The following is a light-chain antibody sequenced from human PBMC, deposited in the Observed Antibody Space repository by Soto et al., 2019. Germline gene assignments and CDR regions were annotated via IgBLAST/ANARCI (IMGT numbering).Light chain of an antibody. CDR2: GAS. CDR1: QSISSTY. J-gene: IGKJ1*01. V-gene: IGKV3-20*01. CDR3: QQYSSSPLT. Sequence: EIVLTQSPGTLSLSPGERATLSCRASQSISSTYLAWYQHTPGQAPGLLIYGASSRATGIPDRFSGSGSGTDFTLTISRLEPEDFAVYYCQQYSSSPLTFGQGTKVEIK.